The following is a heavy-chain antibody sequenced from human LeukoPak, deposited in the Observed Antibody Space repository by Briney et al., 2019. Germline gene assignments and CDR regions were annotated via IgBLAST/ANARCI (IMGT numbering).Heavy chain of an antibody. CDR3: ARETGEYCSSTSCYTSKQWVTRNWFDP. J-gene: IGHJ5*02. D-gene: IGHD2-2*02. V-gene: IGHV3-30-3*01. CDR1: GFTFSSYA. Sequence: PGGSLRLSCAASGFTFSSYAMHWDRQAPGKGLEWVAVISYDGSNKYYADSVKGRFTISRDNSKNTLYLQMNSLRAEDTAVYYCARETGEYCSSTSCYTSKQWVTRNWFDPWGQGTLDTVSS. CDR2: ISYDGSNK.